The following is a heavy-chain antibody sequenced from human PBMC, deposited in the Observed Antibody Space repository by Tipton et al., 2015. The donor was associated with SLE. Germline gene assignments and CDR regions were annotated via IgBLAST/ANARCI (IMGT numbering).Heavy chain of an antibody. Sequence: TLSLTCTVSGYSISSGYYWGWIRQPPGKGLEWIGSIYYSGSTYYNPSLKSRVTISVDTSKNQFSLKLSSVTAADTAVYYCARQPVYYYYYMDVWGNGTTVTVSS. J-gene: IGHJ6*03. CDR2: IYYSGST. CDR1: GYSISSGYY. V-gene: IGHV4-38-2*02. CDR3: ARQPVYYYYYMDV.